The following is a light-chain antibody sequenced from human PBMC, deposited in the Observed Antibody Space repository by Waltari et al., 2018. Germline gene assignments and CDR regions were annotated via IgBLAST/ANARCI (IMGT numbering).Light chain of an antibody. J-gene: IGLJ3*02. CDR3: MSYTNSDSEV. CDR1: SGDIGAYNY. V-gene: IGLV2-14*03. Sequence: QSALTQPASVSASPGQSITISCTGTSGDIGAYNYVSWYQQHPGHAPKLMIYEVIHRPPRVSNRFSGSKSGNTASLTISGLQAEDEAYYYCMSYTNSDSEVFGGGTKVTVL. CDR2: EVI.